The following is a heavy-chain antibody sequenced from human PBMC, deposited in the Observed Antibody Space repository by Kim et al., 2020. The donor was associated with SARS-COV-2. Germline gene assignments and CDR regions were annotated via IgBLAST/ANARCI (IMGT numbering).Heavy chain of an antibody. Sequence: SETLSLTCTVSGASFSSGTSYWMWIRQYPGKGLEWIGNIFYTGTKFYNPSLKSRVFMAVDSSKSQFYLRVSSVTAADSAIYYCARFNELAAFDSWGQGSLVTVSS. CDR3: ARFNELAAFDS. V-gene: IGHV4-31*03. D-gene: IGHD6-13*01. CDR2: IFYTGTK. J-gene: IGHJ4*02. CDR1: GASFSSGTSY.